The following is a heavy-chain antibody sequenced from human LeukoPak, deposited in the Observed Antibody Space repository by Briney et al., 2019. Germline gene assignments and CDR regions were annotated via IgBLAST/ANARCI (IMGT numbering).Heavy chain of an antibody. Sequence: SETLSLTCTVSGGSISSYYWSWIRQPPGKGLEWIEYIYYSGSTNYNPSLKSRVTISVDTSKNQFSLKLSSVTAADTAVYYCARDASRDRWNYYYYGMDVWGQGTTVTVSS. CDR1: GGSISSYY. V-gene: IGHV4-59*01. CDR3: ARDASRDRWNYYYYGMDV. D-gene: IGHD5-24*01. J-gene: IGHJ6*02. CDR2: IYYSGST.